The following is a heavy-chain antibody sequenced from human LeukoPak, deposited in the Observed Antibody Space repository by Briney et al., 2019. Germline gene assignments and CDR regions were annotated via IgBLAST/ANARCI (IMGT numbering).Heavy chain of an antibody. CDR1: GYTFTGYY. J-gene: IGHJ3*02. CDR3: SRQQRDDAFDI. CDR2: INPSGGST. Sequence: ASVKVSCKASGYTFTGYYMHWVRQAPGQGLEWMGIINPSGGSTSYAQKFQGRVTMTRDTSTSTVYMELSSLRSEDTAVYYCSRQQRDDAFDIWGQGTMVTVSS. D-gene: IGHD6-13*01. V-gene: IGHV1-46*01.